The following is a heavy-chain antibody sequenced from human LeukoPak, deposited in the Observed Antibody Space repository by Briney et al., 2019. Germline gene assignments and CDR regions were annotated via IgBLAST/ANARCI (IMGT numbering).Heavy chain of an antibody. CDR2: IWYDGSNK. CDR3: ARESPPGGYDLNWLDP. V-gene: IGHV3-33*01. D-gene: IGHD5-12*01. CDR1: DFIFNIYA. Sequence: GGSLRLSCAASDFIFNIYAMHWVRQAPGKGLEWVAVIWYDGSNKDYADSVKGRFTISRDNSKNTLYLQMNSLRAEDTAVYYCARESPPGGYDLNWLDPWGQGTLVTVSS. J-gene: IGHJ5*02.